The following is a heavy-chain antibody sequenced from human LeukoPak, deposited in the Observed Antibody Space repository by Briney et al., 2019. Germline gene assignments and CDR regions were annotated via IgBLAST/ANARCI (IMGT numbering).Heavy chain of an antibody. CDR3: ARDPYGSGLLAFDI. V-gene: IGHV4-30-4*01. CDR1: GGSISSGDYY. D-gene: IGHD3-10*01. J-gene: IGHJ3*02. Sequence: SETLSLTCTVSGGSISSGDYYWSWIRQPPGKGLEWIGYIYYSGSTYYNPSLKSRVTTSVDTSKNQFSLKLSSVTAADAAVYYCARDPYGSGLLAFDIWGQGTMVTVSS. CDR2: IYYSGST.